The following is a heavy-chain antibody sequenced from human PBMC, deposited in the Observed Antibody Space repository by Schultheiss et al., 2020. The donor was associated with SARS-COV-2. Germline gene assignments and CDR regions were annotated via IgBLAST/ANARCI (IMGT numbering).Heavy chain of an antibody. Sequence: GGSLRLSCAASGFTFSSYEMNWVRQAPGKGLEWVSYISSSGSTIYYADSVKGRFTISRDNAKNSLYLQMNSLRAEDTAVYYCAREESRFLEWKGMDVWGQGTTVTVSS. V-gene: IGHV3-48*03. CDR1: GFTFSSYE. J-gene: IGHJ6*02. D-gene: IGHD3-3*01. CDR2: ISSSGSTI. CDR3: AREESRFLEWKGMDV.